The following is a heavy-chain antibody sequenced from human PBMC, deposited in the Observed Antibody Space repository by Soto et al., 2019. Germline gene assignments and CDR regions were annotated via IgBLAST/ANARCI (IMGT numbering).Heavy chain of an antibody. CDR3: ARNDYGGNLEGHYIAH. CDR2: VYNSGST. Sequence: SETLSLTCTVSGGSISSNYWTWIRQPPGKGLEWIGYVYNSGSTNYNPSLKSRVTISAGTSKSQFSLTLSSVTAADTAVYYCARNDYGGNLEGHYIAHWGQGTLVTVSS. V-gene: IGHV4-59*08. CDR1: GGSISSNY. D-gene: IGHD4-17*01. J-gene: IGHJ4*02.